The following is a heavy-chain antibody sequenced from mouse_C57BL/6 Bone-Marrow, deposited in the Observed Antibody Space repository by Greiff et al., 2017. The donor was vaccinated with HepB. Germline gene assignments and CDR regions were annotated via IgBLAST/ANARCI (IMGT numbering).Heavy chain of an antibody. CDR3: AREEDYYGSSYDAMDY. J-gene: IGHJ4*01. D-gene: IGHD1-1*01. CDR2: ISDGGSYT. Sequence: EVKVVESGGGLVKPGGSLKLSCAASGYTFSSYAMHWVRQTPEKGLEWVATISDGGSYTYYPDNVKGRFTISRDNAKNNLYMQMSHLKSEDTAMYYCAREEDYYGSSYDAMDYWGQGTSVTVSS. V-gene: IGHV5-4*01. CDR1: GYTFSSYA.